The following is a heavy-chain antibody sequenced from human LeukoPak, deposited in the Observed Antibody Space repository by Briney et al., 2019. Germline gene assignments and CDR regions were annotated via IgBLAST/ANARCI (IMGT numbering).Heavy chain of an antibody. D-gene: IGHD3-10*01. CDR2: IYYSGST. J-gene: IGHJ6*02. Sequence: PSETLSLTCTVSGGSISSYYWSWIRQPPGKGLEWIGYIYYSGSTNYNPSLKSRVTISVDTSKNQFSLKLSSVTAADTAVYYCATRGGGLWFGELLRGIYGMDVWGQGTTVTVSS. V-gene: IGHV4-59*12. CDR3: ATRGGGLWFGELLRGIYGMDV. CDR1: GGSISSYY.